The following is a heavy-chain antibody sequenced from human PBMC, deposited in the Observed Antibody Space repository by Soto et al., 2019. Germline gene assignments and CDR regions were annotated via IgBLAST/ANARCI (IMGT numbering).Heavy chain of an antibody. Sequence: ASVKVSCKASGGTFSSYASSWVRQAPGQGLEGMGGIIPIFGTANYAQKYQGRVTITGDEYTSTAYMELRSLRSEDTDEDYCGSVFWRGYSRHYGMDVWGRGTTVTVSS. V-gene: IGHV1-69*13. CDR1: GGTFSSYA. CDR2: IIPIFGTA. J-gene: IGHJ6*02. D-gene: IGHD3-3*01. CDR3: GSVFWRGYSRHYGMDV.